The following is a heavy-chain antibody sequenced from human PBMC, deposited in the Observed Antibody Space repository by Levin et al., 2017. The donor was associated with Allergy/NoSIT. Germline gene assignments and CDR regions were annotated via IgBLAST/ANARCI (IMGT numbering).Heavy chain of an antibody. J-gene: IGHJ4*02. D-gene: IGHD3-16*01. CDR3: ARGFYLEAPGGEPCDD. V-gene: IGHV3-30*04. Sequence: PGGSLRLSCAASGFTSSRYALHWVRQAPGKGLEWVAVISADGSNKFYADSVKGRFTISRDNSRNAMYLQMNSLRPEDTALYYCARGFYLEAPGGEPCDDWGQGILVTVSS. CDR1: GFTSSRYA. CDR2: ISADGSNK.